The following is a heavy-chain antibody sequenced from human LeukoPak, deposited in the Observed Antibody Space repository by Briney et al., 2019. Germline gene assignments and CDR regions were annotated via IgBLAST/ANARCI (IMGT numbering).Heavy chain of an antibody. V-gene: IGHV3-53*01. D-gene: IGHD4/OR15-4a*01. J-gene: IGHJ4*02. Sequence: GGSLRLSCTVSVFTVRSNSMSWVRQAPGKGLEWVSFIYSDNTHYSDPVKGRFTISRDNSKNTLYLQMNSLRAEDTAVYYCARRAGAYSHPYDYWGQGTLVTVSS. CDR2: IYSDNT. CDR3: ARRAGAYSHPYDY. CDR1: VFTVRSNS.